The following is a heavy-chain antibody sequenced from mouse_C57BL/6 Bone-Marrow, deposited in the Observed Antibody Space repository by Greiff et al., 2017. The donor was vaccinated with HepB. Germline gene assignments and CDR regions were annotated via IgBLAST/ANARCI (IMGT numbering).Heavy chain of an antibody. CDR2: INSDGGST. Sequence: EVQLVESGGGLVQPGESLKLSCESNEYEFPSHDMSWVRQTPEKRLELVAAINSDGGSTYYPDTMERRFIISRDNTKKTLYLQMSGLRSEDTALYDCAREGSPYFRGAMDYWGQGTSVTVSS. J-gene: IGHJ4*01. CDR1: EYEFPSHD. V-gene: IGHV5-2*01. D-gene: IGHD6-5*01. CDR3: AREGSPYFRGAMDY.